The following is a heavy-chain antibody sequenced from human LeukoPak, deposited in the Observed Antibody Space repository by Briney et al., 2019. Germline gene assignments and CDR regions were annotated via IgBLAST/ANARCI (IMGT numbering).Heavy chain of an antibody. D-gene: IGHD6-19*01. V-gene: IGHV3-48*01. CDR2: IDGNSGIK. CDR1: GFTFTMFG. CDR3: ARQWLVSGGFDL. Sequence: GGSLRLSCAASGFTFTMFGMNWVRQAPGKGLEWVSYIDGNSGIKYYADSVQGRFTISRDNAQDSVFLQMTSLRVDDTAVYYCARQWLVSGGFDLWGRGTLVTVSS. J-gene: IGHJ2*01.